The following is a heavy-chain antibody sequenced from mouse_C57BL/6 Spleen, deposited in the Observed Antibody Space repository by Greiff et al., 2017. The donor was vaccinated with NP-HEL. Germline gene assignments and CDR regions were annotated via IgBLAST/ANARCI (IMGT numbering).Heavy chain of an antibody. J-gene: IGHJ4*01. CDR3: ARNQVANYAMDY. Sequence: EVKLMESGGGLVKPGGSLKLSCAASGFTFSDYGMHWVRQAPEKGLEWVAYISSGSSTIYYADTVKGRFTISRDNAKNTLFLQMTSLRSEDTAMYYCARNQVANYAMDYWGQGTSVTVSS. D-gene: IGHD1-1*01. CDR1: GFTFSDYG. CDR2: ISSGSSTI. V-gene: IGHV5-17*01.